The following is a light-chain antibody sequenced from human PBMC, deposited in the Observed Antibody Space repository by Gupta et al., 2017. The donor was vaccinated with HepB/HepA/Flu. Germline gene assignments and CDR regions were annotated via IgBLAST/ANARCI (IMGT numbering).Light chain of an antibody. V-gene: IGKV4-1*01. Sequence: DILMTQTPDSLAGSPGVIATINCKSSQSVLYSSNHKNYLPWYHQKTGQPPKRLIYWEATRESGGPEGCSSSRSWTDFTLTTSSLQAEDVAVFYCQQYYSTPPITFGQGTRLEIK. CDR1: QSVLYSSNHKNY. CDR2: WEA. CDR3: QQYYSTPPIT. J-gene: IGKJ5*01.